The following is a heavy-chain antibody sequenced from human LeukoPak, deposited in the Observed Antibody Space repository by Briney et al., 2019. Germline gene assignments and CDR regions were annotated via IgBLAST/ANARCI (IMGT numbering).Heavy chain of an antibody. V-gene: IGHV4-39*01. CDR2: IYYSGST. CDR1: GGSISSSSYY. D-gene: IGHD6-19*01. Sequence: SETLSLTCTVSGGSISSSSYYWGWIRQPPGQGLEWIGSIYYSGSTYYNPSLKSRVTISVHTSKNQFSLKLRSVTAADTAVYYCARHVLRYSSGWYYFDYWGQGTLVTVST. CDR3: ARHVLRYSSGWYYFDY. J-gene: IGHJ4*02.